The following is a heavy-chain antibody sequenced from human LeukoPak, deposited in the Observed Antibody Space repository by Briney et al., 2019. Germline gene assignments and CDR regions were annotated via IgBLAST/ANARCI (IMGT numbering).Heavy chain of an antibody. Sequence: SETLSLTCTVSGGSVNSGSYYWNWVRQPPGKGLEWIGYIYYSGSTNYNPSLKSRVTISVDTSKNQFSLKLSSVTAADTAVYYCARAAYSGSYHSDYWGQGTLVTVSS. CDR2: IYYSGST. V-gene: IGHV4-61*01. CDR3: ARAAYSGSYHSDY. D-gene: IGHD1-26*01. J-gene: IGHJ4*02. CDR1: GGSVNSGSYY.